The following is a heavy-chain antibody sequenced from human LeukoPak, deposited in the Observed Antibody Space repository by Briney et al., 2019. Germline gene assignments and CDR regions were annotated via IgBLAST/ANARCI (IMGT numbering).Heavy chain of an antibody. D-gene: IGHD3-3*01. CDR1: GGTFISCA. CDR3: ASGPRVTIFGVDPYYFDY. CDR2: IIPIFGTA. Sequence: ASVKVSCKASGGTFISCAISWVRQAPGQGLEWMGGIIPIFGTANYAQKFQGRVTITADESTSTAYMELSSLRSEDTAVYYCASGPRVTIFGVDPYYFDYWGQGTLVTVSS. J-gene: IGHJ4*02. V-gene: IGHV1-69*13.